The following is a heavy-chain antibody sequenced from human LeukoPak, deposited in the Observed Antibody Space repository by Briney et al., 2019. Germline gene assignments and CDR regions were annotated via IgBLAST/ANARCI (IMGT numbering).Heavy chain of an antibody. Sequence: GGSLRLSCVASGFTYSSYEMYWVRQAPGKGLEWVSYISSGGGTKHYADSVKGRFTTSRDDAKSSLYLWMNSLRVEDTAVYYCTKLAVASPDSWGQGTPVTVSS. CDR2: ISSGGGTK. V-gene: IGHV3-48*03. CDR3: TKLAVASPDS. J-gene: IGHJ4*02. D-gene: IGHD6-19*01. CDR1: GFTYSSYE.